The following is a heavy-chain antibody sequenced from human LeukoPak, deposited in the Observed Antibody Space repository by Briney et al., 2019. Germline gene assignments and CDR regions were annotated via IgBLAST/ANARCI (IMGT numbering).Heavy chain of an antibody. J-gene: IGHJ4*02. CDR3: ARDLTGDAYFDY. CDR1: GFTFSAYA. V-gene: IGHV3-23*01. D-gene: IGHD7-27*01. CDR2: IGSDNKP. Sequence: GGSLRLSCEASGFTFSAYAMTWVRQAPGKGLEWVSSIGSDNKPHYSESVKGRFAISRDNSKNTLFLQLNSLRAEDTAVFYCARDLTGDAYFDYWGQGTLVTVSS.